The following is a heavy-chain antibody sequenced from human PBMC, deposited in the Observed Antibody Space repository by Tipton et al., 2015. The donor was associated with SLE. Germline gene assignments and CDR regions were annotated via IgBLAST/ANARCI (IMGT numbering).Heavy chain of an antibody. Sequence: GLVKPSGTLSLTCDVPNDSVTSNWWSWVRQPPGKGLEWIVETFHTGTTYYNASFQSRVTVSLDKSTAQLSLDLRSVTAADTAVYYCARGDTGDDYFDNWGQGTLVTVSS. V-gene: IGHV4-4*02. D-gene: IGHD7-27*01. CDR2: TFHTGTT. J-gene: IGHJ4*02. CDR1: NDSVTSNW. CDR3: ARGDTGDDYFDN.